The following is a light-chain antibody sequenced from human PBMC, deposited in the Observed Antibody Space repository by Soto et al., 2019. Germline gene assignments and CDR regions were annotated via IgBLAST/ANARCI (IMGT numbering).Light chain of an antibody. CDR3: QQYGSPPWT. CDR1: QSLSSSY. J-gene: IGKJ1*01. CDR2: ATS. V-gene: IGKV3-20*01. Sequence: SVWTQSPGTLSLSPGERATLSCRASQSLSSSYLAWYQQKPGQAPRLLIYATSSRATGIPDRFSGSGSGTDFTLTVNRLGPGDSAVYYCQQYGSPPWTFGQGTKV.